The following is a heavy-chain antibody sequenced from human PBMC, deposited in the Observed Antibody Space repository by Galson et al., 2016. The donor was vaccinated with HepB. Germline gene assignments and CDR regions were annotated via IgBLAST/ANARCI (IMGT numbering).Heavy chain of an antibody. V-gene: IGHV5-51*01. CDR3: ARQVASRSPFDY. CDR2: ISPRVSET. D-gene: IGHD2-15*01. Sequence: QSGAEVKKPGESLSISCKGSGYSLSNYYIAWVRQTPGKGLVWMGFISPRVSETRYSPSFPRQLIISADNSLSTAYLQLSSLKALDTAMYFCARQVASRSPFDYWGQGTLVTVSS. J-gene: IGHJ4*02. CDR1: GYSLSNYY.